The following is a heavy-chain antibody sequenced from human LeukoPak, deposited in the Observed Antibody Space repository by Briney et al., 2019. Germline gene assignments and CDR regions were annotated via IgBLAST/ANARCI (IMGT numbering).Heavy chain of an antibody. V-gene: IGHV4-59*08. J-gene: IGHJ4*02. CDR3: ARHKGYTGYTGGVDY. CDR1: GGSIRSYY. Sequence: PSETLSLTCTVSGGSIRSYYWSWIRQPPGKGLEWIGYIYYSGSTNYNPSLKSRVSISADTSKNQFSLKLRFVTAADTAVYYCARHKGYTGYTGGVDYWGQGTLVTVSS. CDR2: IYYSGST. D-gene: IGHD5-12*01.